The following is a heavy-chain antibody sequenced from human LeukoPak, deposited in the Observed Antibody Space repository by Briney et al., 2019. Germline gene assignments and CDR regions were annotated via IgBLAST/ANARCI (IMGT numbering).Heavy chain of an antibody. D-gene: IGHD6-6*01. CDR1: GGSISSYY. Sequence: PSETLSLTCTVSGGSISSYYWSWIRQPPGKGLEWIGYIYYSGSTNYNPSLKSRVTISVDTSKNQFSLKLSSVTAADTAVYYCAGAPGFIAARRSAWFDPWGQGTLVTVSS. J-gene: IGHJ5*02. CDR2: IYYSGST. V-gene: IGHV4-59*01. CDR3: AGAPGFIAARRSAWFDP.